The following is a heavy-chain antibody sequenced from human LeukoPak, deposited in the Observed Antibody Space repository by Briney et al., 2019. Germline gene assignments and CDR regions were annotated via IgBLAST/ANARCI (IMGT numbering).Heavy chain of an antibody. V-gene: IGHV3-30-3*01. D-gene: IGHD7-27*01. CDR2: ISYDGSNK. CDR3: ARGSGD. Sequence: GGSLRLSCAASGFTFSSYAMHWVRQAPGKGLEWVAVISYDGSNKYYADSVKGRFTISRDNSKNTLYLQMNSLRAEDTAVYYCARGSGDWGQGTLVTVSS. J-gene: IGHJ4*02. CDR1: GFTFSSYA.